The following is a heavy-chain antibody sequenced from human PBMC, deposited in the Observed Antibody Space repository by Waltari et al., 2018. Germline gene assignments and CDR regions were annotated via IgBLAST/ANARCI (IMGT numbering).Heavy chain of an antibody. J-gene: IGHJ4*02. CDR3: ARDYGSGSYYYDY. CDR2: IRSSSSYI. CDR1: GFTFSSYS. Sequence: EVQLVESGGGLVKPGGSLRLSCAASGFTFSSYSMNWVRQAPGKGLEWVSSIRSSSSYIYYADSVKGRFTISRDNAKNSLYLQMNSLRAEDTAVYYCARDYGSGSYYYDYWGQGTLVTVSS. D-gene: IGHD3-10*01. V-gene: IGHV3-21*01.